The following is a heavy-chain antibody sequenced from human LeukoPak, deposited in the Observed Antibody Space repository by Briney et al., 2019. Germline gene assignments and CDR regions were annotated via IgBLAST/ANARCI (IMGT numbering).Heavy chain of an antibody. CDR1: GFTFSDYH. J-gene: IGHJ6*02. Sequence: GGSLRLSCTASGFTFSDYHMSWLRQAPGRGLEWVSYISSSGNPIHYADSVRGRFTISRDNAKNSLYLHMNSLRAEDAAVYYCARSTDGSGSYYYYGKDVWGQGTTVTVSS. CDR3: ARSTDGSGSYYYYGKDV. V-gene: IGHV3-11*01. CDR2: ISSSGNPI. D-gene: IGHD3-10*01.